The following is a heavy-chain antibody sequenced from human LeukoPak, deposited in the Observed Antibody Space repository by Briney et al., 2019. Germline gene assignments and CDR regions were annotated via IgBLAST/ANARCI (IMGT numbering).Heavy chain of an antibody. CDR3: ARITGYSSGGVDY. D-gene: IGHD6-19*01. Sequence: SVKVSCKASGGTFSSYTISGVRQAPGQGLEWMGRIIPILGIANYAHNAQGRVTITADKSTSTAYMELSSLRSEDTAVYYCARITGYSSGGVDYWGQGTLVTVPS. V-gene: IGHV1-69*02. CDR1: GGTFSSYT. CDR2: IIPILGIA. J-gene: IGHJ4*02.